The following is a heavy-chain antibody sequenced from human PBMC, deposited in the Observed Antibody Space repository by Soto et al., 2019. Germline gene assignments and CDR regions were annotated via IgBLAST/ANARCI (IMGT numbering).Heavy chain of an antibody. J-gene: IGHJ5*02. CDR1: GGTFSSYA. CDR2: IIPIFGTA. D-gene: IGHD6-19*01. V-gene: IGHV1-69*13. Sequence: ASVKVSCKASGGTFSSYAISWVRQAPGQGLEWMGGIIPIFGTANYAQKFQGRVTITADESTSTAYMELSSLRSEDTAVYYCARDVYSSGWYENWFDPWGQGTLVTVSS. CDR3: ARDVYSSGWYENWFDP.